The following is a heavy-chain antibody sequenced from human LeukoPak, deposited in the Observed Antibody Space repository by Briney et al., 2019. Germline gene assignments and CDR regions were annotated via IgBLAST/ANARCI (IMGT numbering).Heavy chain of an antibody. CDR1: GVTFRNYW. J-gene: IGHJ4*02. D-gene: IGHD3-3*01. Sequence: GGSLRLSCAASGVTFRNYWMSWVRQAPGKGLERVANIRQDGSEKYYVDSVKGRFAISRDDAETSLYLQMNSLRAEDTALYYCARLSTVDFWSPFDYWGQGTMVTVSS. V-gene: IGHV3-7*05. CDR2: IRQDGSEK. CDR3: ARLSTVDFWSPFDY.